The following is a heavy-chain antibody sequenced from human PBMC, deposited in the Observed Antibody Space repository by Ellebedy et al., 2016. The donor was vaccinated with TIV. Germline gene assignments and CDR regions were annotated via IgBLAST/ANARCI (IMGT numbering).Heavy chain of an antibody. J-gene: IGHJ6*02. CDR2: IIPIFGTA. CDR1: GGTFSSYA. V-gene: IGHV1-69*06. CDR3: ARGGNYYYGMDV. Sequence: SVKVSCXASGGTFSSYAISWVRQAPGQGLEWMGGIIPIFGTANYAQKFQGRVTITADKSTSTAYMELSSLRSEDTAVYYCARGGNYYYGMDVWGQGTTVTVSS.